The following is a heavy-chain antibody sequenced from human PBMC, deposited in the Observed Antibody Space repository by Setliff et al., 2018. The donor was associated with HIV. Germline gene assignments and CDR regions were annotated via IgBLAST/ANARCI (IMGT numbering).Heavy chain of an antibody. CDR2: INHSGST. CDR3: ARGEQLVDNWFDP. CDR1: GGSFSGYY. Sequence: SETLSLTCAVHGGSFSGYYWSWIRQPPGKGLEWIGEINHSGSTNYNPSLQSRLTISVDTSRNQFSLKLNSVTAADTAVYYCARGEQLVDNWFDPWGQGTLVTVSS. D-gene: IGHD6-13*01. V-gene: IGHV4-34*01. J-gene: IGHJ5*02.